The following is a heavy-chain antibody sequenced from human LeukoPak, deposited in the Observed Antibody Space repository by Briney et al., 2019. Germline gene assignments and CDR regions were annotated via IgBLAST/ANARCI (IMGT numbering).Heavy chain of an antibody. V-gene: IGHV4-59*01. Sequence: SETLSLTCAVYGGSFSGYYWSWIRQPPGKGLEWIGYIYYSGSTNYNPSLKSRVTISVDTSKNQFSLKLSSVTAADTAVYYCARGQTYDSSGYYWYYWGQGTLVTVSS. J-gene: IGHJ4*02. D-gene: IGHD3-22*01. CDR3: ARGQTYDSSGYYWYY. CDR1: GGSFSGYY. CDR2: IYYSGST.